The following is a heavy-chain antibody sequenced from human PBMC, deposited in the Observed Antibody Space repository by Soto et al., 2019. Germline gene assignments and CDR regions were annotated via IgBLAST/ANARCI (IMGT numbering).Heavy chain of an antibody. J-gene: IGHJ5*02. CDR3: ARGPIPKNPRFDP. D-gene: IGHD2-21*01. CDR1: GGSFSGYY. CDR2: INHSGST. Sequence: SETLSLTCAVYGGSFSGYYWSWIRQPPGKGLEWIGEINHSGSTNYNPSLKSRVTISVETSKNQFSLKLSSVTAADTAVYYCARGPIPKNPRFDPWCQGRLITVSS. V-gene: IGHV4-34*01.